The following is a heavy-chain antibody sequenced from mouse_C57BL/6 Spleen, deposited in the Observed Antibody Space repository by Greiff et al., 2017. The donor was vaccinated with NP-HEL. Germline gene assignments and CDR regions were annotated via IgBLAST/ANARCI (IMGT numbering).Heavy chain of an antibody. CDR3: ARGDYGNSYLSYYFDY. J-gene: IGHJ2*01. Sequence: VQLQQSGAELVKPGASVKMSCKASGYTFTSYWITWVKQRPGQGLEWIGDIYPGSGSTNYNEKFKSKATLTVDTSSSTAYMQLSSLTSEDSAVYYCARGDYGNSYLSYYFDYWGQGTTLTVSS. V-gene: IGHV1-55*01. CDR1: GYTFTSYW. D-gene: IGHD1-1*01. CDR2: IYPGSGST.